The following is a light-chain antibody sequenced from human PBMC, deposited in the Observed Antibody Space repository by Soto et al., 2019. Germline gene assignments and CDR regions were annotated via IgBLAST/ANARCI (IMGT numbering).Light chain of an antibody. V-gene: IGLV2-14*01. CDR2: DVS. CDR3: SSYTSNSALYV. CDR1: SSDVGDYNY. J-gene: IGLJ1*01. Sequence: QSALTQPASVSGSPGQSITISCSGTSSDVGDYNYVSWYQQHPGKAPKLMIYDVSNRPSGVPNRFSGSKSGNTASLTISGLRAEDEADYYCSSYTSNSALYVFGTGTKLTVL.